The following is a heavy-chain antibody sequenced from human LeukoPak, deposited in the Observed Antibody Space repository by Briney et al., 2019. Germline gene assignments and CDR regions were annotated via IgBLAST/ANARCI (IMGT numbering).Heavy chain of an antibody. CDR3: ARGARLLWFGELSV. V-gene: IGHV1-69*13. J-gene: IGHJ4*02. D-gene: IGHD3-10*01. CDR2: IIPIFGTA. CDR1: GGTFSSYA. Sequence: ASVKVSCKASGGTFSSYAISWVRQAPGQGLEWMGGIIPIFGTADYAQKFQGRVTITADESTSTAYMELSSLRSEDTAVYYCARGARLLWFGELSVWGQGTLVTVSS.